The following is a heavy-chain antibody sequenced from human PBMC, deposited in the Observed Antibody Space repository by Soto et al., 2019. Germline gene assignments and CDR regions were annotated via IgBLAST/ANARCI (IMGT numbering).Heavy chain of an antibody. J-gene: IGHJ5*02. CDR1: GGSISSSSFH. Sequence: QLQLQESGPGLVKPSETLSLTCTVSGGSISSSSFHWGWIRQPPGKGREWIGSIYYSGSTYYSPSLKSRGTISVDTSKNQFSLKLSYGTAADTAVYYCARRERAAGTDWWFDPWGQGTLVTVSS. V-gene: IGHV4-39*01. CDR2: IYYSGST. CDR3: ARRERAAGTDWWFDP. D-gene: IGHD6-13*01.